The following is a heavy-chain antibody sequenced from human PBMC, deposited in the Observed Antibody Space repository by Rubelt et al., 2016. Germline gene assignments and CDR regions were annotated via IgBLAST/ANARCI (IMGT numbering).Heavy chain of an antibody. V-gene: IGHV3-23*01. CDR2: ISESGGGT. CDR3: AKPRGGTYSDFDY. D-gene: IGHD1-26*01. J-gene: IGHJ4*02. Sequence: GLEWVSTISESGGGTYYADSVKGRFTISRDNSKNTLYLRMNSLRAEDTAVYYCAKPRGGTYSDFDYWGQGTLVTVSS.